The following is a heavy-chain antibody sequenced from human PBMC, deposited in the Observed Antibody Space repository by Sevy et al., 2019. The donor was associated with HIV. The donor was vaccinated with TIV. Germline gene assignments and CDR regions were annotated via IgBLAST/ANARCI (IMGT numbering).Heavy chain of an antibody. CDR3: ARDWDIVVVPAAAYYYYGMDV. D-gene: IGHD2-2*01. J-gene: IGHJ6*02. CDR2: IIPIFGTA. V-gene: IGHV1-69*13. Sequence: ASVKVSCKASGGTFSSYAISWVRQAPGQGLEWMGGIIPIFGTANYAQKFQGRVTITADESTSTAYMELGSLRSEDTAVYYCARDWDIVVVPAAAYYYYGMDVWGQGTTVTVSS. CDR1: GGTFSSYA.